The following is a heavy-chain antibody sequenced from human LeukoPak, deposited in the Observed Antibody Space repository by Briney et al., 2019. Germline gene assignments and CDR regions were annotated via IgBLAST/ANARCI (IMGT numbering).Heavy chain of an antibody. J-gene: IGHJ3*02. CDR1: GFTFSSYW. D-gene: IGHD3-16*02. Sequence: GGSLRLSCAASGFTFSSYWMHWVRQAPGKGLVWVSRINSDGSSTSYADSAKGRFTISRDNAKNTLYLQMNSLRAEDTAVYYCARWDYDYVWGSYREGAFDIWGQGTMVTVSS. CDR2: INSDGSST. V-gene: IGHV3-74*01. CDR3: ARWDYDYVWGSYREGAFDI.